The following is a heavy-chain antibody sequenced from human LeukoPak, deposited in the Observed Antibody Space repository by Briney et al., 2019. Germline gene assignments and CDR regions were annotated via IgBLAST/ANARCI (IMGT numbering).Heavy chain of an antibody. V-gene: IGHV4-34*01. D-gene: IGHD3-3*01. J-gene: IGHJ4*02. Sequence: PSETLSLTCAVYGGSFSGYYWSWIRQPPGKGLEGIGEINHSGSTNYNPSLKSRVTISVDTSKNQFSLKLRSVTAADTAVYYCARGRGLRFLEWLLPRFDYWGQGTLVTVSS. CDR2: INHSGST. CDR3: ARGRGLRFLEWLLPRFDY. CDR1: GGSFSGYY.